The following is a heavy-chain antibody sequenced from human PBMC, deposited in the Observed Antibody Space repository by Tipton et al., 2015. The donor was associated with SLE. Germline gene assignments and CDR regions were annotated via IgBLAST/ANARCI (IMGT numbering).Heavy chain of an antibody. CDR2: IYYSGTT. D-gene: IGHD3-16*01. J-gene: IGHJ5*02. CDR3: ASETGEGWFDP. V-gene: IGHV4-39*07. CDR1: GGPVSSSSHY. Sequence: TLSLTCSVSGGPVSSSSHYWGWIRQPPGKGLAWIGSIYYSGTTYYNPSLKSRVTISVDTSKNQFSLKLTSVTAADTAVYHCASETGEGWFDPWGQGTLVTVSS.